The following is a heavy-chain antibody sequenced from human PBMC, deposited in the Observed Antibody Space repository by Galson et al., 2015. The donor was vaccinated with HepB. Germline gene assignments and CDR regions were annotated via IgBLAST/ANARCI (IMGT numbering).Heavy chain of an antibody. D-gene: IGHD6-13*01. CDR3: ARSYSSSWYYFDY. J-gene: IGHJ4*02. CDR2: ISSSSSTI. V-gene: IGHV3-48*01. CDR1: GFTFSSYS. Sequence: SLRLSCAASGFTFSSYSMNWVRQAPGKGLEWVSYISSSSSTIYYADSVKGRFTISRDNAKNSLYLQMNSLRAEDTAAYYCARSYSSSWYYFDYWGQGTLVTVSS.